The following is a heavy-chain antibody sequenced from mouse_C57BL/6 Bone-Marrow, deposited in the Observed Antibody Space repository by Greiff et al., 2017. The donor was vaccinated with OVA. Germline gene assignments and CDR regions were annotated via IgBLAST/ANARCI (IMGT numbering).Heavy chain of an antibody. CDR3: ARLLYYSNFYAMDY. CDR2: INPNNGGT. D-gene: IGHD2-5*01. V-gene: IGHV1-26*01. J-gene: IGHJ4*01. Sequence: EVQLQQSGPELVKPGASVKISCKASGYTFTDYYMNWVKQSHGKSLEWIGDINPNNGGTSYNQKFKGKATLTVDKSSSTAYMELRSLSSDDSAVYYCARLLYYSNFYAMDYWGRGTSVTVSS. CDR1: GYTFTDYY.